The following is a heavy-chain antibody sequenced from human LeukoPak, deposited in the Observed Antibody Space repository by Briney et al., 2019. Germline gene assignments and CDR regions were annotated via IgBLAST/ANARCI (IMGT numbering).Heavy chain of an antibody. V-gene: IGHV4-59*01. CDR3: ARGNDCFDY. J-gene: IGHJ4*02. CDR2: IYYSGST. CDR1: GGSISSYY. Sequence: SETLSLTCTVSGGSISSYYWSWIRQPPGKGLEWIGYIYYSGSTNYNPSLKSRVTISVDTSKNQFSLKLSSVTAADTAVYYCARGNDCFDYWGQGTLVTVSS.